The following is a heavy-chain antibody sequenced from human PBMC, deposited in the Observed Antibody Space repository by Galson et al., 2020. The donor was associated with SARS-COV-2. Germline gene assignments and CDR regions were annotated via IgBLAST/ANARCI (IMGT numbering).Heavy chain of an antibody. V-gene: IGHV4-31*03. Sequence: PSETLSLTCTVSGGSISSGGYYWSWIRQHPGTGLEWNGYIYYSGSTYYNPSLKSRVTISVDTSKNQFSLKLSSVTAADTAVYYCARVGRTIFGVVTHFDYWGQGTLVTVSS. D-gene: IGHD3-3*01. CDR3: ARVGRTIFGVVTHFDY. CDR2: IYYSGST. CDR1: GGSISSGGYY. J-gene: IGHJ4*02.